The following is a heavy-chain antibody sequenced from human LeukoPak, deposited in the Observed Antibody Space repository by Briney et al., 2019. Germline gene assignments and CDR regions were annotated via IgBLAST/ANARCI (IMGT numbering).Heavy chain of an antibody. V-gene: IGHV4-59*12. J-gene: IGHJ6*02. D-gene: IGHD3-10*01. CDR2: IYYSGST. CDR3: ARYDSGSYPYYYYGMDV. Sequence: SETLSLTCTVSGGSTSSYYWSWIRQPPGKGLEWIGYIYYSGSTNYNPSLKSRVTISVDTSKNQFSLKLSSVTAADTAVYYCARYDSGSYPYYYYGMDVWGQGTTVTVSS. CDR1: GGSTSSYY.